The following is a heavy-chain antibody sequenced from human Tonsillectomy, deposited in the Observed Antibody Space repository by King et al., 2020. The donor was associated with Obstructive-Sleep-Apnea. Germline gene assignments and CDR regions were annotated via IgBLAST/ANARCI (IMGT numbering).Heavy chain of an antibody. J-gene: IGHJ4*02. CDR3: ATDWSDILTGYYPH. V-gene: IGHV3-11*01. CDR1: GFTFSDYY. CDR2: ISSGGSTM. Sequence: QLVESGGGLVKPGGSLRLSCAASGFTFSDYYMSWIRQAPGKGLEWVSYISSGGSTMFYADSVKGRFTISRDNAKNSLYLQMSSLRVEDTAVYYCATDWSDILTGYYPHWGQGTLVTVSS. D-gene: IGHD3-9*01.